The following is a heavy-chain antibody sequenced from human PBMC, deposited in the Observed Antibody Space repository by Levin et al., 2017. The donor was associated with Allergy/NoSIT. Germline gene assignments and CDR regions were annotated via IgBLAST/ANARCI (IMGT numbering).Heavy chain of an antibody. CDR2: INEDVSEK. CDR1: GFTLSRFW. CDR3: ARDPYDIRGYGGYGAFDI. J-gene: IGHJ3*02. V-gene: IGHV3-7*01. Sequence: GGSLRLSCAASGFTLSRFWTTWVRQAPGKGLEWVTNINEDVSEKQYVASVKGRFTISRDYANNSVYLQMSSLRDDDTAIYYCARDPYDIRGYGGYGAFDIWGQGTMVTVSS. D-gene: IGHD3-22*01.